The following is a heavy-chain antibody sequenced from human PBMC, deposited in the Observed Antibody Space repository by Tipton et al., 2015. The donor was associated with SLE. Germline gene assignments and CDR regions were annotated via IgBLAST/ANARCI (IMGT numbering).Heavy chain of an antibody. Sequence: SLRLSCAASGFTFSSYAMHWVRQAPGKGLEWVAVISYDGGNKYYADSVKGRFTISRDNAKNSLYLQMNSLRAEDTAVYYCAAYQGGEGAFDIWGQGTMVTVSS. V-gene: IGHV3-30-3*01. CDR2: ISYDGGNK. CDR1: GFTFSSYA. CDR3: AAYQGGEGAFDI. D-gene: IGHD2-2*01. J-gene: IGHJ3*02.